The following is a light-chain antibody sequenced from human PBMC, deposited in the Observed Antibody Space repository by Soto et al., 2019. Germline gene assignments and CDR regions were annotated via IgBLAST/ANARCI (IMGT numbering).Light chain of an antibody. CDR1: QSLLHSVGRNY. V-gene: IGKV2-28*01. J-gene: IGKJ3*01. CDR3: EQELQSPFA. Sequence: DIVLTQSPLSLPVTPGEPASISCRSSQSLLHSVGRNYLDWYVHKPGQSPQLLIYLGSMRPSGVPDRFSGRGSGTEFTLRISSVEAADVGVYYCEQELQSPFAFGPGTTVDIK. CDR2: LGS.